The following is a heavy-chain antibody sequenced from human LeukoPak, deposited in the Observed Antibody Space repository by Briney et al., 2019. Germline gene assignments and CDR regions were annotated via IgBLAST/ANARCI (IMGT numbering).Heavy chain of an antibody. CDR1: GFTFSSYA. Sequence: PGRSLRLSCAASGFTFSSYAMHWVRQAPGKGLEWVAVISYDGSNKYYADSVKGRFTISRDNSKNTLYLQMNSLRAEDTAVYNCARDSFPPVAAADDYYYGMDVWGQGTTVTVSS. D-gene: IGHD6-13*01. CDR2: ISYDGSNK. CDR3: ARDSFPPVAAADDYYYGMDV. V-gene: IGHV3-30-3*01. J-gene: IGHJ6*02.